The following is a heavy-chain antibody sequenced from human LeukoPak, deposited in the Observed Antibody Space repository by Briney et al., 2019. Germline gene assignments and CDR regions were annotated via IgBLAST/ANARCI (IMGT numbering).Heavy chain of an antibody. CDR3: ARARLRFLEWLSPNFDY. V-gene: IGHV4-59*02. Sequence: SETLSLTCTVSGGSVSNYYWSWIRQSPGKGLEWIGYIYYTETSYNPSLKSRVTISVDTSKNQFSLKLSSVTAADTAVYYCARARLRFLEWLSPNFDYWGQGTLVTVSS. CDR2: IYYTET. D-gene: IGHD3-3*01. CDR1: GGSVSNYY. J-gene: IGHJ4*02.